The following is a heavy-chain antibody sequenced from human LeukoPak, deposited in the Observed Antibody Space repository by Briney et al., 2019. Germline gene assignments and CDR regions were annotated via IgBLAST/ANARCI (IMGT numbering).Heavy chain of an antibody. V-gene: IGHV3-30*02. CDR2: IRYDGSNK. CDR3: AKGSEFYRDGYNNAYY. Sequence: GGSLRHSXAASGFTFSSYGMHWVRQAPGKGLEWLAFIRYDGSNKYYADSVKGRFTISRDNSKNTLYLQMNSLRAEDTAVYYCAKGSEFYRDGYNNAYYWGQGTLVTVSS. D-gene: IGHD5-24*01. CDR1: GFTFSSYG. J-gene: IGHJ4*02.